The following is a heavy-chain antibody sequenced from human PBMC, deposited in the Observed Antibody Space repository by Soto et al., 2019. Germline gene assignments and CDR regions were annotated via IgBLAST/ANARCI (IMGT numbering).Heavy chain of an antibody. CDR1: DASMSSGHYY. V-gene: IGHV4-30-4*01. J-gene: IGHJ4*02. Sequence: QVQLQESGPRLVKPSQTLSLTCTVSDASMSSGHYYWSWIRQPPGKGLEWLEYISYSGSTYYKPSLNSRLTMSLDTSKRQFFLELTSVTAADTAVYYCAREGTEGLGSFKAFDYWGQGILVTVSS. CDR2: ISYSGST. D-gene: IGHD3-10*01. CDR3: AREGTEGLGSFKAFDY.